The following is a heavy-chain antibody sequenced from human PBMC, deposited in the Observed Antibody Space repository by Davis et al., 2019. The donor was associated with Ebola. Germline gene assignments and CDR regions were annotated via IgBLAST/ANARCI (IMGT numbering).Heavy chain of an antibody. Sequence: ASVKVSCKASGYTFIAYYIHWVRQAPGQGLEWMGWISAQFGNTHFAQKFQGRVTMTTDTSTYTAYMDLRSLRSDDTAVYYCARDASGLGSGQDYWGQGTLVTVSS. CDR3: ARDASGLGSGQDY. CDR2: ISAQFGNT. D-gene: IGHD3-10*01. V-gene: IGHV1-18*04. CDR1: GYTFIAYY. J-gene: IGHJ4*02.